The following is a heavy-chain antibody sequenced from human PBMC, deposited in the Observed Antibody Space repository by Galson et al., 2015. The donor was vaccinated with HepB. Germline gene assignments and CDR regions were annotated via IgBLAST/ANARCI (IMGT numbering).Heavy chain of an antibody. D-gene: IGHD2-2*02. V-gene: IGHV3-23*01. J-gene: IGHJ4*02. CDR2: ISGSGGST. CDR1: GFTFSSYA. Sequence: SLRLSCAASGFTFSSYAMSWVRQAPGKGLEWVSAISGSGGSTYYADSVKGRFTISRDNSKNTLYLQMNSLRAEDTAVHYCAKTVVVPAAISWAPLDYWGQGTLVTVSS. CDR3: AKTVVVPAAISWAPLDY.